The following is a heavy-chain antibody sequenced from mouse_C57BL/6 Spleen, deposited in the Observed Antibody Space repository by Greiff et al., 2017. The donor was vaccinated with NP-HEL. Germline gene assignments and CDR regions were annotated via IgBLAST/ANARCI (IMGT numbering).Heavy chain of an antibody. D-gene: IGHD2-2*01. CDR3: AREGYGYGYAMDY. J-gene: IGHJ4*01. Sequence: QVQLQQSGPELVKPGASVKISCKASGYAFSSSWMNWVKQRPGKGLEWIGRIYPGDGDTNYNGKFKGKATLTADKSSSTAYMQLSSLTSEDSAVYFCAREGYGYGYAMDYWGQGTSVTVSS. CDR2: IYPGDGDT. CDR1: GYAFSSSW. V-gene: IGHV1-82*01.